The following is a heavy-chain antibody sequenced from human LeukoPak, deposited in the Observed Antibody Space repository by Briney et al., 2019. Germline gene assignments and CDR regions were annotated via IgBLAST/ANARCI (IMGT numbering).Heavy chain of an antibody. CDR1: GGSISSGSYY. CDR2: IYTSGST. V-gene: IGHV4-61*02. Sequence: SQTLSLTCTGSGGSISSGSYYWSWIRQPAGKGLEWIGRIYTSGSTNYNPSLKSRVTISVDTSKNQFSLKLSSVTAADTAVYYCARDRCSSTSCYLAYYYYGMDVWGQGTTVTVSS. D-gene: IGHD2-2*01. J-gene: IGHJ6*02. CDR3: ARDRCSSTSCYLAYYYYGMDV.